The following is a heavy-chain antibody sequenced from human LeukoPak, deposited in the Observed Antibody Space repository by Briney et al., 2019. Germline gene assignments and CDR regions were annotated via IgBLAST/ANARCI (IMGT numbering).Heavy chain of an antibody. V-gene: IGHV4-34*01. CDR1: GGSFSGYY. CDR3: AGGVGVGATSDY. Sequence: SETLSLTCAVYGGSFSGYYWSWIRQPPGKGLEWIGEINHSGSTNYNPSLKSRVTISVDTSKNQFSLKLSSVTAADTAVYYCAGGVGVGATSDYWGQGTLVIVSS. CDR2: INHSGST. D-gene: IGHD1-26*01. J-gene: IGHJ4*02.